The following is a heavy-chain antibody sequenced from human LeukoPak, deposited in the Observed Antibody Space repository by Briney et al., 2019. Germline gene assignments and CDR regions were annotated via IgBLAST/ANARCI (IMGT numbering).Heavy chain of an antibody. Sequence: GGSLRLSCAASGFTFSSYSMSWVRQAPGKGLEWVSSISSSSSHIHYADSVKGRFTISRDNAKNSLYLQMSSLRAEDTAVYYCSRYCVGGACYLDTFDIWGQGTMVTVSS. CDR3: SRYCVGGACYLDTFDI. CDR1: GFTFSSYS. D-gene: IGHD2-15*01. V-gene: IGHV3-21*03. J-gene: IGHJ3*02. CDR2: ISSSSSHI.